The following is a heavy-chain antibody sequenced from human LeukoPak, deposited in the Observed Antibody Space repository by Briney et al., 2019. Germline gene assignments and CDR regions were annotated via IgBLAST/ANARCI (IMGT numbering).Heavy chain of an antibody. CDR3: ARVAQGGYYGSGSTTIDY. CDR2: INPSGGST. Sequence: ASVKVSCKASGYTFTSYYMHWVRQAPGQGLEWMGIINPSGGSTSYAQKFQGRVTMTRDTSTSTAYMELSSLRSEDTAVYYCARVAQGGYYGSGSTTIDYWGQGTLVTVSS. V-gene: IGHV1-46*01. CDR1: GYTFTSYY. D-gene: IGHD3-10*01. J-gene: IGHJ4*02.